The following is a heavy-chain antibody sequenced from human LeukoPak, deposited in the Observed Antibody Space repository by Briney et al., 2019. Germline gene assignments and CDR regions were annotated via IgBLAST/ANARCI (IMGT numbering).Heavy chain of an antibody. CDR2: ISPSGGIT. J-gene: IGHJ4*02. V-gene: IGHV3-23*01. CDR3: ARVGAYCSSTSCYSLLDY. D-gene: IGHD2-2*01. Sequence: GGTLRLSCAASGFTFSSHGMNWVRQAPGKGLEWVSGISPSGGITYYTDSVKGRFTISRDNSKNTLYLQMNSLRAEDTAVYYCARVGAYCSSTSCYSLLDYWGQGTLVTVSS. CDR1: GFTFSSHG.